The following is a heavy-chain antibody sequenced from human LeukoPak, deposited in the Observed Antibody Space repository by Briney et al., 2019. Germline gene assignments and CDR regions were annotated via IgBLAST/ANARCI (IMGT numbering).Heavy chain of an antibody. Sequence: GASVKVSCKASGYTFTSYDINWVRQATGQGLEWMGWMNPISGNAGHAQKFQGRVTMTRDTSISTAYMELSSLRSEDTAVYYCARGPPIRGYRYGYETGYYHSYSMDVWGKGTTVTISS. CDR3: ARGPPIRGYRYGYETGYYHSYSMDV. D-gene: IGHD5-18*01. J-gene: IGHJ6*03. CDR1: GYTFTSYD. V-gene: IGHV1-8*01. CDR2: MNPISGNA.